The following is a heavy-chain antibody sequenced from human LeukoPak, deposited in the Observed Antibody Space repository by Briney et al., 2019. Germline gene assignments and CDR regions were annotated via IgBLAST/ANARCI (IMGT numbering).Heavy chain of an antibody. V-gene: IGHV3-23*01. Sequence: GGSLRLSCAASGFTFSSYAMSWVRQAPGKGLEWVSANCGSGGSTYYADSVKGRFTISRDNSKNTLYLQMNSLRAEDTAVYYCAKDHSGRRGNWFDPWGQGTLVTVSS. D-gene: IGHD1-1*01. CDR2: NCGSGGST. CDR1: GFTFSSYA. J-gene: IGHJ5*02. CDR3: AKDHSGRRGNWFDP.